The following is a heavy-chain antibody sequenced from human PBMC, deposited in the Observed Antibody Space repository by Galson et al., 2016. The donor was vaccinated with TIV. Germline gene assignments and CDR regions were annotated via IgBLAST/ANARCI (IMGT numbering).Heavy chain of an antibody. V-gene: IGHV1-2*02. D-gene: IGHD3-9*01. CDR3: ARGFGVLTGNYLPKDFDY. CDR1: GYKFIGYH. Sequence: SVKVSCKASGYKFIGYHVHWVRQAPGQGLEWMGWIKTNRGDTNVAQKFRGRGTMTRDTSITTAYLELSGLTSDDTAVYYCARGFGVLTGNYLPKDFDYWGQGTLVTVSS. CDR2: IKTNRGDT. J-gene: IGHJ4*02.